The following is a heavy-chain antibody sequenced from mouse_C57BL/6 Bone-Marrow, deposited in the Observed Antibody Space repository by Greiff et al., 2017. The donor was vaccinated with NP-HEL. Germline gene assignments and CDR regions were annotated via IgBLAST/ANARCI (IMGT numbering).Heavy chain of an antibody. Sequence: EVKLMESGGGLVQPGGSMKLSCVASGFTFSNYWMNWVRQSPEKGLEWVAQIRLKSDNYATHYAESVKGRFTISRDDSKSSVYLQMNNLRAEDTGIYYCTGGNDNYYFDYWGQGTTLTVSS. CDR3: TGGNDNYYFDY. CDR2: IRLKSDNYAT. CDR1: GFTFSNYW. J-gene: IGHJ2*01. V-gene: IGHV6-3*01. D-gene: IGHD1-3*01.